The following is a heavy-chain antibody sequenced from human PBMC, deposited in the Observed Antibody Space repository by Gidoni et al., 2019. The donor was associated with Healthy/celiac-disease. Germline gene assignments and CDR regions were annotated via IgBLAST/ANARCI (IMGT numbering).Heavy chain of an antibody. CDR2: IYTSGST. Sequence: QVQLQESGPGLVKPSETLSLTCTVSGGSISSYYWSWIRQPAGKGLEWIGRIYTSGSTNYNPSLKSRVTMSVDTSKNQCALKLSSVTAADTAVYYWARDSGIAVATSFDPWGQGTLVTVSS. CDR1: GGSISSYY. V-gene: IGHV4-4*07. CDR3: ARDSGIAVATSFDP. J-gene: IGHJ5*02. D-gene: IGHD6-19*01.